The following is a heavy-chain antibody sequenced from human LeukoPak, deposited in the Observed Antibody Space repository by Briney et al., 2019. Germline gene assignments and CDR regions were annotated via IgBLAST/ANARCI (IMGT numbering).Heavy chain of an antibody. CDR2: ISAYNGNT. CDR3: AREIMVRGVIITYFDY. V-gene: IGHV1-18*04. Sequence: ASVKVSCKASGNTFTSYGISWGRQASGQTLEWMGCISAYNGNTNYAKKLQGRVTMTTDTSTGTAYMELRSLRSDATAVYYCAREIMVRGVIITYFDYWGQGTLVTVSS. CDR1: GNTFTSYG. J-gene: IGHJ4*02. D-gene: IGHD3-10*01.